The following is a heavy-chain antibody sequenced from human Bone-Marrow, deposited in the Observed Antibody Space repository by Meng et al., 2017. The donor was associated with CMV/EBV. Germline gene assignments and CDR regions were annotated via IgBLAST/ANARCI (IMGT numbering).Heavy chain of an antibody. Sequence: VHLVQPGSKIKKPGASVKVPCEASGYTFTGYLIHWVRQAPGQGLEWMGWINPDSGATDLHQKFRGRVTLTRDTSIKTAYMQLGSLTSDDTAVYYRARALRRVLFKDSDSWGQGTMVTVSS. CDR2: INPDSGAT. CDR1: GYTFTGYL. J-gene: IGHJ3*01. V-gene: IGHV1-2*02. CDR3: ARALRRVLFKDSDS. D-gene: IGHD3-10*01.